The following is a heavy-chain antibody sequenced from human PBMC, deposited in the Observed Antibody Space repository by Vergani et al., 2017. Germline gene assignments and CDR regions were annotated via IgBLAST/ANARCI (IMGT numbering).Heavy chain of an antibody. J-gene: IGHJ6*03. CDR2: IYTSGST. CDR1: GGSISSASYY. V-gene: IGHV4-61*02. Sequence: QVQLQESGPGLVKPSQTLSLTCTVSGGSISSASYYWSWIRQPAGKGLEWIGRIYTSGSTYYNPSLESRVTISVDTSKNQFSLKLSSVTAADTAVYYCARSWSGSYRSTLRYMDVWGKGTTVTVSS. D-gene: IGHD1-26*01. CDR3: ARSWSGSYRSTLRYMDV.